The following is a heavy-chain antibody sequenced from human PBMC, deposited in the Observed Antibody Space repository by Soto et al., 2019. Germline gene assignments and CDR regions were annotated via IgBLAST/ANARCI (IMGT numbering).Heavy chain of an antibody. CDR3: AREGYCISTSCENWFDP. CDR1: GYTFTSYG. CDR2: ISAYNGNT. Sequence: QVQLVQSGAEVKKPGASVKVSCKASGYTFTSYGISWVRQAPGQGLEWMGWISAYNGNTNYAQKLQGRVTMTTDTSLSKXYMELRSLRSDDTAVYYCAREGYCISTSCENWFDPWGQGTLVTVSS. J-gene: IGHJ5*02. V-gene: IGHV1-18*01. D-gene: IGHD2-2*01.